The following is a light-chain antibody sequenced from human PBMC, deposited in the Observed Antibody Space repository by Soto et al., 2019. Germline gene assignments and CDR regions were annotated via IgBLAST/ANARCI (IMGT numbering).Light chain of an antibody. J-gene: IGKJ5*01. Sequence: EIVLTQSPATLSLSPGERATLSCRASQSVSSYLAWYQQKPGQAPRLLIYDASNRATSIPARFSGSGSGTDFTLTISSLEPEDFAVYYCQQRSNWPQGITFGQGTRLEIK. CDR3: QQRSNWPQGIT. CDR2: DAS. V-gene: IGKV3-11*01. CDR1: QSVSSY.